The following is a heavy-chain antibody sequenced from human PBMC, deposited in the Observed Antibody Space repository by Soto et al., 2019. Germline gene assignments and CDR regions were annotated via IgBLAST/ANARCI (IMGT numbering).Heavy chain of an antibody. CDR3: ARESYYAGAPGAPFDY. J-gene: IGHJ4*02. CDR1: GYSFTNYW. D-gene: IGHD3-10*01. CDR2: IYPGDSDT. V-gene: IGHV5-51*01. Sequence: GESLKISCKGSGYSFTNYWIGWVRQMPGKGLEWMGIIYPGDSDTRHSPSFQGQVTISADKSISTAYLQWSSLKASDTAMSYCARESYYAGAPGAPFDYWGQGTLVTVSS.